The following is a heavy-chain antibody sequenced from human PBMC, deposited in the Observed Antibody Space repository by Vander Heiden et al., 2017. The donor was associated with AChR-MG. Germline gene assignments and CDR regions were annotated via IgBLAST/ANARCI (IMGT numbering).Heavy chain of an antibody. Sequence: QVQLQESGPGLLKASEALSLTCPVSGDSMVTYYLAWIRQPSGQRAEWIGYIHDSGTTYYNPSLKSRVTMALDTSKNQFSLSLSSMTAADTGMDDGARVGIKGVPPDYWGQGTQGT. V-gene: IGHV4-59*01. CDR2: IHDSGTT. D-gene: IGHD3-22*01. CDR1: GDSMVTYY. CDR3: ARVGIKGVPPDY. J-gene: IGHJ4*02.